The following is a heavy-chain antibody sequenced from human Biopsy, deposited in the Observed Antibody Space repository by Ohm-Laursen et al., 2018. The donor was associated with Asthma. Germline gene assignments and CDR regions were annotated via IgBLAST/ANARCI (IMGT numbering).Heavy chain of an antibody. CDR2: ISYDGSNK. CDR1: GFTFSSYG. Sequence: SLRLSCAAFGFTFSSYGMHWVRQAPGKGLEWVAVISYDGSNKYYADSVKGRFAISRDNSKNTLYLQMNSLRAEDTAVYYCARESSVAGSSDFDYWGQGTLVTVSS. CDR3: ARESSVAGSSDFDY. V-gene: IGHV3-30*03. J-gene: IGHJ4*02. D-gene: IGHD6-19*01.